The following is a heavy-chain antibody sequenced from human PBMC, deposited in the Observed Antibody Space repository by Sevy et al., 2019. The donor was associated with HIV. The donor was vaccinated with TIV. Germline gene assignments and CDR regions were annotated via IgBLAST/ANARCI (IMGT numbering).Heavy chain of an antibody. Sequence: GGSLRLSCKGSGYSFTSYWIGWVRQMPGKGLEWMGIIYPGDSDTRYSPSFQGQVTISADKSISTAYLQWSSLKASDTAMYYCARQSLEQLGGYYYYMDVWGKGTTVTVSS. D-gene: IGHD6-6*01. V-gene: IGHV5-51*01. CDR2: IYPGDSDT. CDR1: GYSFTSYW. CDR3: ARQSLEQLGGYYYYMDV. J-gene: IGHJ6*03.